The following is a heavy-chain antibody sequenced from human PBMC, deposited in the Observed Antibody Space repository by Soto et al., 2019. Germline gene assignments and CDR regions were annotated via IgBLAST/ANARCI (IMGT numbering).Heavy chain of an antibody. CDR1: GGSISSYY. CDR3: ARALILTGYYIHDAFDI. CDR2: IYYSGST. J-gene: IGHJ3*02. D-gene: IGHD3-9*01. V-gene: IGHV4-59*01. Sequence: SETLSLTCTVSGGSISSYYWSWIRQPPWKGLEWIGYIYYSGSTNYNPSLKSRVTIPVDTSKNQFSLKLSSVTAADTAVYYCARALILTGYYIHDAFDIWGQGTMVTVSS.